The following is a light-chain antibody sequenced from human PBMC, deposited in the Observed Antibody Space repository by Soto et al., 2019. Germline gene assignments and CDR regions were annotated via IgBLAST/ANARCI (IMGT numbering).Light chain of an antibody. V-gene: IGKV1-5*01. CDR2: AAS. Sequence: IQVTQSPSTLSASVGDRVTITCRASQSISSWLAWYQQKPGKAPKRLIYAASHLQSGVPARFSGSGSGTDFTLTISGLQPEDFATYYCLQDDSFRTFGQGTKVDI. CDR1: QSISSW. CDR3: LQDDSFRT. J-gene: IGKJ1*01.